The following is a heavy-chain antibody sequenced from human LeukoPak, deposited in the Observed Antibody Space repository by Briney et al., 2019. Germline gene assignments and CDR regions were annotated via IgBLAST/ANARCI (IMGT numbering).Heavy chain of an antibody. CDR2: ILGGGDRT. Sequence: PGGSLRLSCVGSGFPFDNYALNWVRQAPGRGLEWVSSILGGGDRTSHADSVKGRFTISRENAKNSLYLQMNSLRAGDTAVYYCARRSSIAARRYFDYWGQGTLVTVSS. J-gene: IGHJ4*02. CDR1: GFPFDNYA. CDR3: ARRSSIAARRYFDY. D-gene: IGHD6-6*01. V-gene: IGHV3-23*01.